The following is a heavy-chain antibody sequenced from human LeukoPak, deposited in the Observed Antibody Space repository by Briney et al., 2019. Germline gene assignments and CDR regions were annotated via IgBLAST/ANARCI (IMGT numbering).Heavy chain of an antibody. CDR3: ARAFDWLLPNY. CDR1: GGSISSYY. J-gene: IGHJ4*02. V-gene: IGHV4-59*01. Sequence: SETLSLTCTVSGGSISSYYWSWIRQPPGKGLEWIGYIYYSGSTNHNPSLKSRVTISVDTSKNQFSLKLSSVTAADTAVYYCARAFDWLLPNYWGQGTLVTVSS. CDR2: IYYSGST. D-gene: IGHD3-9*01.